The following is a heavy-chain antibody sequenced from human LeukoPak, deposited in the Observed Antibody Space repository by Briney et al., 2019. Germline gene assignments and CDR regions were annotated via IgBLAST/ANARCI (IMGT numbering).Heavy chain of an antibody. J-gene: IGHJ1*01. D-gene: IGHD6-13*01. CDR1: GGSISSYY. CDR2: IYYSGST. CDR3: ARTAGHIYFQH. V-gene: IGHV4-59*01. Sequence: SETLSLTCTVSGGSISSYYWSWIRQPPGKGLEWIGYIYYSGSTDYNPSLKSRVTISVDTSKNQFSLKLSSVTAADTAVYYCARTAGHIYFQHWGQGTLVTVSS.